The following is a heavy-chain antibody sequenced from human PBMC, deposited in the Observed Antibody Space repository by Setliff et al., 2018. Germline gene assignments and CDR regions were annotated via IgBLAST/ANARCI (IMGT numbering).Heavy chain of an antibody. Sequence: GESLKISCKGSGYTFTNYWIGWVRQMPGKGLEWMGIIYPGDSDTRYSPSFQGQFTISADKSISTAYLQWSSLKASDTAMYYCARPSKDYDILTGYYHNWFVPWGQGTQVTVSS. CDR1: GYTFTNYW. D-gene: IGHD3-9*01. CDR2: IYPGDSDT. J-gene: IGHJ5*02. V-gene: IGHV5-51*01. CDR3: ARPSKDYDILTGYYHNWFVP.